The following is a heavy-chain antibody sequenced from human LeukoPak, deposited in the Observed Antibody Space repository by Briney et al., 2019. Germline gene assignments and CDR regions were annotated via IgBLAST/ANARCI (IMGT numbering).Heavy chain of an antibody. J-gene: IGHJ4*02. CDR3: AGDRATSYFDY. Sequence: GGSLRLSCAASGFTFSDYYMSWIRQAPGKGLEWVAFIWYDGSNKYYTDSVKGRFTISRDNSKNTLYLQMNSLRAEDTAVYYCAGDRATSYFDYWGQGALVTISS. D-gene: IGHD1-26*01. CDR1: GFTFSDYY. V-gene: IGHV3-33*08. CDR2: IWYDGSNK.